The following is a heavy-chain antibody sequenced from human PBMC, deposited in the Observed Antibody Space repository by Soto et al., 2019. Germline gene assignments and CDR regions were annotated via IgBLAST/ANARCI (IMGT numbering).Heavy chain of an antibody. J-gene: IGHJ6*02. Sequence: QVQLVESGGGVVQPGRALRLSCAASGFTFSSYGMHWVRQAPGKGLEWVASIWYDGSNQYYADSVKGRFTISRDNSKNPLYLQMNSLRADDTAVYYCAGEYSSSWYNAMDVWGQGTTVTVSS. CDR1: GFTFSSYG. V-gene: IGHV3-33*01. CDR2: IWYDGSNQ. CDR3: AGEYSSSWYNAMDV. D-gene: IGHD6-13*01.